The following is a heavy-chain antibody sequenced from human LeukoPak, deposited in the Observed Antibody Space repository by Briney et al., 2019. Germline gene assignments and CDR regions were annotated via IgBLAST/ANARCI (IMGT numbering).Heavy chain of an antibody. V-gene: IGHV1-24*01. CDR1: GYTLTELS. D-gene: IGHD3-10*01. CDR3: ATVTVSMVRGVITIKYYFDY. J-gene: IGHJ4*02. CDR2: FDPEDGET. Sequence: ASVKVSCKVSGYTLTELSMHWVRQAPGKGRERMGGFDPEDGETTYAQKFQGRVTMTEDTSTDTAYMELSSLRSEDTAVYYCATVTVSMVRGVITIKYYFDYWGQGTLVTVSS.